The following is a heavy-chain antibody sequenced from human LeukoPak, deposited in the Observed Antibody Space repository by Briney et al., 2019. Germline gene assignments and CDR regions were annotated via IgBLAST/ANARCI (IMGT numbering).Heavy chain of an antibody. CDR2: IYHSGST. Sequence: SETLSLTCAVSGGSISSSNWWSWVRQPPGKGLEWIGEIYHSGSTNYNPSLKSRVTISVDTSKNQFSLKLGSVTAADTAVYYCARLGYYGSGSYYNDMDVWGKGTTVTISS. V-gene: IGHV4-4*02. CDR3: ARLGYYGSGSYYNDMDV. J-gene: IGHJ6*03. D-gene: IGHD3-10*01. CDR1: GGSISSSNW.